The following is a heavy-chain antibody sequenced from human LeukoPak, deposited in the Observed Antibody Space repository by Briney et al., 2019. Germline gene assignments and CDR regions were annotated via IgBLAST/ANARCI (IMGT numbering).Heavy chain of an antibody. Sequence: ASVKVSCKASGYTFTSYSISWVRQAPGQGLEWMGIINPSGGSTSYAQKFQGRVTMTRDTSTSTVYMELSSLRSEDTAVYYCASYGSGSPIDYWGQGTLVTVSS. V-gene: IGHV1-46*01. J-gene: IGHJ4*02. CDR1: GYTFTSYS. CDR2: INPSGGST. CDR3: ASYGSGSPIDY. D-gene: IGHD3-10*01.